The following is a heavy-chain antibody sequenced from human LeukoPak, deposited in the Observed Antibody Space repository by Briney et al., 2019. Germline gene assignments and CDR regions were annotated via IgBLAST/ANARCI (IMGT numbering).Heavy chain of an antibody. Sequence: SETLSLTCTVSGGSISDYYWNWIRQPPGKGLEWIGYIYYSGSTTYNPSLKSRVTMSVETAKNQFFLKLRSVTAADTAVYFCARGDFCSKSNCYLRPMDVWGKGTTVTVSS. J-gene: IGHJ6*03. D-gene: IGHD3-3*01. CDR2: IYYSGST. CDR1: GGSISDYY. V-gene: IGHV4-59*01. CDR3: ARGDFCSKSNCYLRPMDV.